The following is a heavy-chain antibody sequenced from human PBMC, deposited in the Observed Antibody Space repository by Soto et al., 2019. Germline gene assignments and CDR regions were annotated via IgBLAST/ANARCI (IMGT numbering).Heavy chain of an antibody. D-gene: IGHD3-10*01. J-gene: IGHJ6*02. V-gene: IGHV3-30*18. CDR1: GFTFSSYG. CDR3: AKGPGSYSLRYYYGMEV. CDR2: ISYDGSNK. Sequence: QVQLVESGGGVVQPGRSLRLSCAASGFTFSSYGMHWVRQAPGKGLEWVAVISYDGSNKYYADSVKGRFTISRDNSKNTLYLQRNRLRAEDTAVYYCAKGPGSYSLRYYYGMEVWGQGTTVTVSS.